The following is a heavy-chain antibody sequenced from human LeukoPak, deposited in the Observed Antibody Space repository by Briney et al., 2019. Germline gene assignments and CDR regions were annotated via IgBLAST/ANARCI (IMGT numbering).Heavy chain of an antibody. CDR3: ARDYYDSSDYFPGY. J-gene: IGHJ4*02. Sequence: GVSVKVSCKASGYSFTGYYMYWVRQAPGQGLEWMGWINPSSGATKYAQKFQGRVAMTRDTSISTAYMELSRLRSDDTAVYYCARDYYDSSDYFPGYWGQGTLVTVSS. V-gene: IGHV1-2*02. CDR1: GYSFTGYY. D-gene: IGHD3-22*01. CDR2: INPSSGAT.